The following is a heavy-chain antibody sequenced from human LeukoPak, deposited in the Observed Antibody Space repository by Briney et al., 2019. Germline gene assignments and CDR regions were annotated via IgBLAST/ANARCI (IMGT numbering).Heavy chain of an antibody. Sequence: GRSLRLSCAASGFTFSSYAMSWVRQAPGKGLEWVSAISGSGGSTYYAGSVKGRFTISRDNSKNTLYLQMNSLRAEDTAVYYCAKDELTYYDFWSGYIDAFDIWGQGTMVTVSS. CDR3: AKDELTYYDFWSGYIDAFDI. V-gene: IGHV3-23*01. CDR1: GFTFSSYA. J-gene: IGHJ3*02. D-gene: IGHD3-3*01. CDR2: ISGSGGST.